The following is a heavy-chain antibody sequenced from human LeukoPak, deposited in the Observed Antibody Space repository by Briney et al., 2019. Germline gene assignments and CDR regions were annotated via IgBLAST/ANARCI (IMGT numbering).Heavy chain of an antibody. CDR2: IYYSGST. CDR3: AGRAARFFDY. Sequence: SETLSLTCTVSGGSLSSYYWSWIRQPPGKGLEWIGYIYYSGSTNYNPSLKSRVTISVDTSKNQFSLKLSSVTAADTAVYYCAGRAARFFDYWGQGILVTVSS. D-gene: IGHD6-25*01. V-gene: IGHV4-59*01. CDR1: GGSLSSYY. J-gene: IGHJ4*02.